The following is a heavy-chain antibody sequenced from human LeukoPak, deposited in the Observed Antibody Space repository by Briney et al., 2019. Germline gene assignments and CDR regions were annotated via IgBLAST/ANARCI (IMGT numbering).Heavy chain of an antibody. J-gene: IGHJ4*02. D-gene: IGHD6-19*01. V-gene: IGHV3-53*04. CDR2: IYSGGST. CDR3: ARVHPSSGWYFDY. Sequence: GGSLRLSCAASGFTVSSNYMSWVRQAPGKGLEWVSVIYSGGSTYYADSVKGRFTISRHNSKNTLYLQMNSPRAEDTAVYYCARVHPSSGWYFDYWGQGTLVTVSS. CDR1: GFTVSSNY.